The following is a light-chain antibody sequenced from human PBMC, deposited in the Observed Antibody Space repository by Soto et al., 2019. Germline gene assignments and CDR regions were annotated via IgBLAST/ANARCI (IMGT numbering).Light chain of an antibody. CDR2: GNN. J-gene: IGLJ3*02. Sequence: QAVVTQPPSVSGAPGQRVTISCTGSSSNIGARYDVHWYQQLPGAAPKLLIYGNNNRPSGVPDRFSGSKSGTSASLAITGLQAEDEADYYCQSYDSSLSWVFGGGTKLTVL. CDR3: QSYDSSLSWV. CDR1: SSNIGARYD. V-gene: IGLV1-40*01.